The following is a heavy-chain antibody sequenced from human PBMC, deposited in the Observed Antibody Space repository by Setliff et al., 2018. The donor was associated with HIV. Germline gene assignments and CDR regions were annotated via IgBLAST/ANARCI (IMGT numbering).Heavy chain of an antibody. J-gene: IGHJ4*02. V-gene: IGHV4-38-2*01. CDR2: IYHSGTT. Sequence: KTSETLSLTCAVSGYSTSSGYYWGWIRQPPGKGLEWVGSIYHSGTTYYNPSLKSRVTISVDTSKNQFSLKLSSVTAADTAVYYCARVFVDTAVLRVLEYYFDSWGRGTLVTVSS. CDR3: ARVFVDTAVLRVLEYYFDS. D-gene: IGHD5-18*01. CDR1: GYSTSSGYY.